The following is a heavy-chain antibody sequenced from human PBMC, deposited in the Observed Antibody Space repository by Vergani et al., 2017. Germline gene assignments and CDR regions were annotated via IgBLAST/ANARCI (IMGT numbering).Heavy chain of an antibody. Sequence: QVQLQQWGAGLLKPSETLSLTCAVYGGSFSGYYWSWIRQPPGKGLEWIGEINHSGSTNYNPSLKSRVTISVDTSKNQFSLKLSSVTAADTAVYYCARGRRSQQQLRAYYYYYMDVWGKGTTVTVSS. CDR3: ARGRRSQQQLRAYYYYYMDV. V-gene: IGHV4-34*01. J-gene: IGHJ6*03. D-gene: IGHD6-13*01. CDR1: GGSFSGYY. CDR2: INHSGST.